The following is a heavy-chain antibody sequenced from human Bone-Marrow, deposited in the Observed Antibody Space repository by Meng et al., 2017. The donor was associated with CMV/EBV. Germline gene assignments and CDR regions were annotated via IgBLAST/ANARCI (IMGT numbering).Heavy chain of an antibody. D-gene: IGHD2-2*01. CDR3: ARDLYCSSTSCYHY. V-gene: IGHV3-30*02. J-gene: IGHJ4*02. CDR1: GFTFSSYG. Sequence: GGSLRLSCAASGFTFSSYGMHWVRQAPGKGLEWVAFIRYDGSNKYYADSVKGRFTISRDNSKNTLYLQMNSLRAEDTAVYYCARDLYCSSTSCYHYWGQGTLVTVSS. CDR2: IRYDGSNK.